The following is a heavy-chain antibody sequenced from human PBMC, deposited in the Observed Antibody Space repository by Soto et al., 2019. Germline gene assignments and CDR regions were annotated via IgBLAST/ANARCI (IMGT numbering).Heavy chain of an antibody. D-gene: IGHD2-2*01. CDR1: GFTFSSHW. J-gene: IGHJ4*02. Sequence: PGGSVRLSCAVSGFTFSSHWMSWVRQAPGRGLEWVANMNQDGSVKYYVDSVKGRFTISRDNAEDSLYLQMDSLRVEDTAVYFCARDPAFGAIDYWGQGTPVTVSS. V-gene: IGHV3-7*01. CDR3: ARDPAFGAIDY. CDR2: MNQDGSVK.